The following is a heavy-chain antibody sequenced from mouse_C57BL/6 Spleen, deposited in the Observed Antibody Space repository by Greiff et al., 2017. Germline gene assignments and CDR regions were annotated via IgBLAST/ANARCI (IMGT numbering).Heavy chain of an antibody. CDR1: GYTFTDYY. D-gene: IGHD1-1*01. Sequence: QVQLQQSGAELVRPGASVKLSCKASGYTFTDYYINWVKQRPGQGLEWIARIYPGSGNTYYNEKFKGKATLTAEKSSSTAYMQLSSLTSEDSAVYFCARTLDYYGSSIDYWGQGTTLTVSS. V-gene: IGHV1-76*01. CDR3: ARTLDYYGSSIDY. CDR2: IYPGSGNT. J-gene: IGHJ2*01.